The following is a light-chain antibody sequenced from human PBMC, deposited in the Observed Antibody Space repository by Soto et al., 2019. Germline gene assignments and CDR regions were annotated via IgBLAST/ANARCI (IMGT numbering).Light chain of an antibody. CDR3: QQRSNWPQWT. CDR1: QSVSSY. V-gene: IGKV3-11*01. CDR2: DAS. Sequence: EIVLTQSPATLSLSPGERATLSCRPSQSVSSYLAWYQQKPGQAPRLLIYDASNRATGIPARFSGSGSGTDFTLTISSLEPEDFAVYYCQQRSNWPQWTFGQGTK. J-gene: IGKJ1*01.